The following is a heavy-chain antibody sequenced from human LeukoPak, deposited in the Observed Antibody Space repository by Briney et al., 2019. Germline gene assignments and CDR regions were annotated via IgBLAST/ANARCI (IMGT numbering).Heavy chain of an antibody. CDR3: AKDQGRIQLYLLPYFDY. V-gene: IGHV3-30*02. Sequence: PGGSLRLSCAASGFTFNTYGMHWVRQAPGKGLEWVAFLRYDGSNKYHADSVKGRFTISRDNSKNTLYLQMNSLRAEDTAVYYCAKDQGRIQLYLLPYFDYWGQGTLVTVSS. J-gene: IGHJ4*02. CDR1: GFTFNTYG. D-gene: IGHD5-18*01. CDR2: LRYDGSNK.